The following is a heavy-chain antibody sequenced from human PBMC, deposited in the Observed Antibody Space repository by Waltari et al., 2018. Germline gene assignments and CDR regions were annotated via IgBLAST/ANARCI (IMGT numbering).Heavy chain of an antibody. CDR3: GGTRTGTHFDY. J-gene: IGHJ4*02. Sequence: EVQLVESGGGLVQPGGSLRLSCADSGFTFSDLHMDWVRQAPGEGLELVARIRNKANRYTTEYAASVKGRFTISRDDSKSSLYLQMNSLTPDDTAVYYCGGTRTGTHFDYWGQGTLVTVS. D-gene: IGHD3-9*01. CDR2: IRNKANRYTT. V-gene: IGHV3-72*01. CDR1: GFTFSDLH.